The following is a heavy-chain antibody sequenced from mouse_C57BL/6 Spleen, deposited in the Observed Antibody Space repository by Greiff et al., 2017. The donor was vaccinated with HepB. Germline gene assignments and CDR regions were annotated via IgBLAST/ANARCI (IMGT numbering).Heavy chain of an antibody. D-gene: IGHD1-1*01. V-gene: IGHV1-82*01. CDR2: IYPGDGDT. CDR1: GYAFSSSW. Sequence: LQESGPELVKPGASVKISCKASGYAFSSSWMNWVKQRPGKGLEWIGRIYPGDGDTNYNGKFKGKATLTADKSSSTAYMQRSSLTSEDSAVYFCARSGVVYWYFDVWGTGTTVTVSS. J-gene: IGHJ1*03. CDR3: ARSGVVYWYFDV.